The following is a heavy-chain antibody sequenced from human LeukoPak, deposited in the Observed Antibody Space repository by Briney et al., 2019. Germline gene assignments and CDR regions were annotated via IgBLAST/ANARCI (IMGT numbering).Heavy chain of an antibody. CDR2: IKQDGSEK. CDR3: AKDKHYFQSDY. Sequence: PGGSLRLSCAASGFTFSNYWMIWVRQAPGKGLEWVASIKQDGSEKQYVGSVRGRFTISRDNAKNVLDLQMNSLTAEDTAVYYCAKDKHYFQSDYWGQGTLVTVSS. V-gene: IGHV3-7*01. J-gene: IGHJ4*02. D-gene: IGHD3-10*01. CDR1: GFTFSNYW.